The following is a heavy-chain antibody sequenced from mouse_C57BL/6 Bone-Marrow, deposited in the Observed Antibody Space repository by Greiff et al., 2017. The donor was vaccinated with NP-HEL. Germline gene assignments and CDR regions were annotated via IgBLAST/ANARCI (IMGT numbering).Heavy chain of an antibody. CDR3: AKKAHYYGSSDWYFDV. CDR2: IDPSDSYT. V-gene: IGHV1-69*01. J-gene: IGHJ1*03. Sequence: VQLQQPGAELVMPGASVKLSCKASGYTFTSYWMHWVKQRPGQGLEWIGEIDPSDSYTNYNQKFKGKSTLTVDKSSSTAYMQLSSLTSEDSAVYYWAKKAHYYGSSDWYFDVWGTGTTVTVSS. CDR1: GYTFTSYW. D-gene: IGHD1-1*01.